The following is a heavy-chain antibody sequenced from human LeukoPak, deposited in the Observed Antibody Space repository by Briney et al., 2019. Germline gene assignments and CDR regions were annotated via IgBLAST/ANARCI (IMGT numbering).Heavy chain of an antibody. CDR3: ARESGQWLVYYYYYYMDV. D-gene: IGHD6-19*01. V-gene: IGHV1-46*01. Sequence: ASVKVSCKASGYTFTSYYMHWVRQAPGQGLEWMGIINPSGGSTSYAQKFQGRVTMTRDMSTSTVYMELSSLRSEDTAVYYCARESGQWLVYYYYYYMDVWGKGTTVTVSS. CDR1: GYTFTSYY. J-gene: IGHJ6*03. CDR2: INPSGGST.